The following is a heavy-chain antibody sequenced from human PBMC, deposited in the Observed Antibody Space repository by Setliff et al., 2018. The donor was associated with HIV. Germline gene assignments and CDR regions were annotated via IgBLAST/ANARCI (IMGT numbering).Heavy chain of an antibody. D-gene: IGHD6-19*01. Sequence: SETLSLTCAVYNGSFSGYYWSWIRQPPGKGLEWIGYIYYSGSTNYNPSLKSRVTISVDTSKNQFSLKLSSVTAADTAVYYCAIRGSSGWYVGGYFDYWGQGTLVTVSS. J-gene: IGHJ4*02. CDR3: AIRGSSGWYVGGYFDY. CDR1: NGSFSGYY. CDR2: IYYSGST. V-gene: IGHV4-59*12.